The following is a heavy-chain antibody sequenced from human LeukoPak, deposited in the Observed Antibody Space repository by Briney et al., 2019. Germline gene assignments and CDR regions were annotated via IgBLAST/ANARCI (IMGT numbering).Heavy chain of an antibody. D-gene: IGHD6-6*01. J-gene: IGHJ6*02. Sequence: SQTLSLTCAVSGGSISSGGYSWSWIRQPPGKGLEWIGYIYHSGSTYYNPSLKSRVTISVDTSKNQFSLKLSSVTAADTAVYYCARDRRRGSSHYYGMDVWGQGTTVTVSS. CDR2: IYHSGST. CDR1: GGSISSGGYS. CDR3: ARDRRRGSSHYYGMDV. V-gene: IGHV4-30-2*05.